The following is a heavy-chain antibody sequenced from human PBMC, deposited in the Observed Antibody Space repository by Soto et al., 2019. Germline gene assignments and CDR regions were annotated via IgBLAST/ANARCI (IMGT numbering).Heavy chain of an antibody. CDR1: GFTFSNYW. CDR3: ARSRYFFRGPLDY. J-gene: IGHJ4*02. Sequence: PGGSLRLSCAASGFTFSNYWMTWVRQAPGKGLEWVANIKQDGSDKYYVDSVKGRFTISRDNAKNSLYLQMNSLRAEDTAVYYCARSRYFFRGPLDYWGQGTLVTVSS. D-gene: IGHD3-9*01. CDR2: IKQDGSDK. V-gene: IGHV3-7*03.